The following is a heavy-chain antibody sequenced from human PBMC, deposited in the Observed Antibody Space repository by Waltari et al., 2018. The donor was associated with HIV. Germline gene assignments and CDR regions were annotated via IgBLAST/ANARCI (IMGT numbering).Heavy chain of an antibody. V-gene: IGHV3-48*01. CDR1: EVTFSGYS. CDR3: ATDFWSGHPDY. J-gene: IGHJ4*02. CDR2: ISSRHSTM. Sequence: GLVQPGESLRLSCTASEVTFSGYSMNWVRQAPGKGLEWISYISSRHSTMFYSDSVKGRFTISRDNAKNSLYLEMTNLRVDDTAIYYCATDFWSGHPDYWGQGTLVTVSS. D-gene: IGHD3-3*01.